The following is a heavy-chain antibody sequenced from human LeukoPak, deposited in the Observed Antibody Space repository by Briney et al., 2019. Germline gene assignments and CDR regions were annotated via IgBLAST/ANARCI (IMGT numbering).Heavy chain of an antibody. CDR3: AIHESSIPY. Sequence: PGGSLRLSCAASGLTLSNYAMTWVRQAPGNGQEWVSGISAGSGSTYYAHSVKGRFTISKDNSKNTLYLQMSSLRAEDTAIYYCAIHESSIPYWGQGTLVTVSS. D-gene: IGHD1-26*01. V-gene: IGHV3-23*01. CDR2: ISAGSGST. CDR1: GLTLSNYA. J-gene: IGHJ4*02.